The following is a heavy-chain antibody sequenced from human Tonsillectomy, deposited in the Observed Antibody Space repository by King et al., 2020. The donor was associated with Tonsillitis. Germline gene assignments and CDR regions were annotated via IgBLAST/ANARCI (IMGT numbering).Heavy chain of an antibody. CDR2: INQSGST. CDR3: ARGTYDSSGYAYWYFDL. J-gene: IGHJ2*01. V-gene: IGHV4-34*01. Sequence: VQLQQWGAGLLKPSETLSLTCAVYGGSFSGYYWSWIRQPPGKGLEWIGEINQSGSTNYNPSLKSRVTISVDTSKNQFSLKLSSVTAADTAVYYCARGTYDSSGYAYWYFDLWGRGTLVTVSS. CDR1: GGSFSGYY. D-gene: IGHD3-22*01.